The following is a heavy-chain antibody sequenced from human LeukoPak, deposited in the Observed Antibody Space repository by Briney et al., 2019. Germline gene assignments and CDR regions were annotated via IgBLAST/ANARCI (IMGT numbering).Heavy chain of an antibody. V-gene: IGHV4-59*01. J-gene: IGHJ4*02. CDR3: ARGGDGYQTYFDY. CDR1: GGSISSYY. D-gene: IGHD5-24*01. Sequence: PSETLSLTCTVSGGSISSYYWSWIRQPPGKGLEWIGYIYYSGSTNYNPSLKSRVTISVDTFKNQFSLKLSSVTAADTAVYYCARGGDGYQTYFDYWGQGTLVTVSS. CDR2: IYYSGST.